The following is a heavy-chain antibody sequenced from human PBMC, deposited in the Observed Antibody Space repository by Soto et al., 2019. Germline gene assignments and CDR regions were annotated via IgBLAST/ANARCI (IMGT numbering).Heavy chain of an antibody. CDR1: GFTFSSYA. J-gene: IGHJ4*02. D-gene: IGHD3-10*01. Sequence: HPGGSLRLSCAASGFTFSSYAMSWIRQAPGKGLEWVSAISGSGGSTYYADSVKGRFTISRDNSKNTLYLQMNSLRAEDTAVYYCAKDPNPKVRRPSEFDYWGQGTLVTVSS. V-gene: IGHV3-23*01. CDR3: AKDPNPKVRRPSEFDY. CDR2: ISGSGGST.